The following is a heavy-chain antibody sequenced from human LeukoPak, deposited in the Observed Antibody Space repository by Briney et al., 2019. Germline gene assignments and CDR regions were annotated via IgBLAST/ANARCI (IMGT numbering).Heavy chain of an antibody. J-gene: IGHJ4*02. V-gene: IGHV4-4*02. CDR2: IYHNGNT. CDR1: GGSVSSSNW. Sequence: SETLSLTCTISGGSVSSSNWWGWIRQTPAKELEWIGEIYHNGNTGYNPSLKSRVTISVDKSKNQISLSLTSVTAADTAVYYCARIRSGSYSPFDYWGQGTLVTVSS. D-gene: IGHD1-26*01. CDR3: ARIRSGSYSPFDY.